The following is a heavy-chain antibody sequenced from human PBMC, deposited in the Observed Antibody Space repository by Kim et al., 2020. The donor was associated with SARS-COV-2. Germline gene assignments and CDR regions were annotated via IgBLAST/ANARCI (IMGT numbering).Heavy chain of an antibody. CDR3: ASGAVWGFY. J-gene: IGHJ4*02. Sequence: GSTYYNPSLKSRVTISVDTSKNQFSLKLSSVTAADTAVYYCASGAVWGFYWGQGTLVTVSS. D-gene: IGHD7-27*01. CDR2: GST. V-gene: IGHV4-39*01.